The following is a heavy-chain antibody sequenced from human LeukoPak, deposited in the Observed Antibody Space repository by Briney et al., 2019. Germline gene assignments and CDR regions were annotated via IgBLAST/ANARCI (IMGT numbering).Heavy chain of an antibody. Sequence: PSETLSLTCTVSGGSISSGGYYWSWIRQHPGKGLEWIGYIYYSGSTNYNPSLKSRVTISVDTSKNQFSLKLSSVTAADTAVYYCARSGYDFWSGYYTEYYYGMDVWGQGTTVTVSS. CDR1: GGSISSGGYY. J-gene: IGHJ6*02. CDR3: ARSGYDFWSGYYTEYYYGMDV. V-gene: IGHV4-61*08. CDR2: IYYSGST. D-gene: IGHD3-3*01.